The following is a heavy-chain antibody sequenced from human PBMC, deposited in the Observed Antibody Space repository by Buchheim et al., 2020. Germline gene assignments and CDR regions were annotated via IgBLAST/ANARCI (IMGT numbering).Heavy chain of an antibody. CDR3: AKLGVTEWELPYYFDF. V-gene: IGHV3-30*18. CDR1: GFTFSSYG. J-gene: IGHJ4*02. D-gene: IGHD1-26*01. Sequence: QVQLVESGGGVVQPGRSLTLSCAASGFTFSSYGMHWVRQAPGKGLEWVAVISYDASNKYYADSVKGRFTISRVNSKNTLHLQMDSLRNEDTAVYYCAKLGVTEWELPYYFDFWGQGTL. CDR2: ISYDASNK.